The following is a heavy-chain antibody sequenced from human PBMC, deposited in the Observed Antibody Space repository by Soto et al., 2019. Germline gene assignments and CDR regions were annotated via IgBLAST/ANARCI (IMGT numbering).Heavy chain of an antibody. CDR2: INPNSGAT. Sequence: QVQLVQSGAEVKKPGASVKVSCKASGYTFTGYYMHLVRQAPGQGLAWMGWINPNSGATNNAQNFQGWVTLTRDTSISTAYMERSRLRADDTAVYYCATGHLYYYDSSGDDDFAIWGHGTMVTVSS. CDR1: GYTFTGYY. V-gene: IGHV1-2*04. J-gene: IGHJ3*02. D-gene: IGHD3-22*01. CDR3: ATGHLYYYDSSGDDDFAI.